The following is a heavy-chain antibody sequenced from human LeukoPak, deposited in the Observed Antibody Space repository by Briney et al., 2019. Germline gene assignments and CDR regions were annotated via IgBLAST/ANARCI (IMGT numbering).Heavy chain of an antibody. Sequence: PGGSLSLSCGASGFTFSSYWMTWVGPAPGKGLEWVANINQDGSEKYYVDYVKGRFTISRDNAKNSLYLQMNSLRAEDTAVYYCAGVRITFVRGVLGRNEAIPNCFDPWGQGTLVTVSS. CDR1: GFTFSSYW. CDR2: INQDGSEK. V-gene: IGHV3-7*01. D-gene: IGHD3-10*01. J-gene: IGHJ5*02. CDR3: AGVRITFVRGVLGRNEAIPNCFDP.